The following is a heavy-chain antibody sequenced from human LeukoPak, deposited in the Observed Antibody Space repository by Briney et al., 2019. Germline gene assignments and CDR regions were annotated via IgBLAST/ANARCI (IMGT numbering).Heavy chain of an antibody. CDR1: GYTFTSYD. D-gene: IGHD3-16*01. Sequence: GASGKVSCKASGYTFTSYDINWVRQAAGQGLEWMGWMNPNSGNTGYAQKFQGRVTMTRNTSISTAYMELSSLRSEDTAVYYCARGVHDYVLWFDPWGQGTLVTVSS. J-gene: IGHJ5*02. V-gene: IGHV1-8*01. CDR3: ARGVHDYVLWFDP. CDR2: MNPNSGNT.